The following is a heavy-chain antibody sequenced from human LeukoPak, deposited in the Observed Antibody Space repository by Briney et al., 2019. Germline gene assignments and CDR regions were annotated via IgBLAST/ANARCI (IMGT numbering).Heavy chain of an antibody. J-gene: IGHJ4*02. CDR2: IYYSGST. D-gene: IGHD3-22*01. CDR1: GGSISSYY. Sequence: SETLSPTCTVSGGSISSYYWSWIRQPPGKGLEWIGYIYYSGSTNYNPSLKSRVTISVDTSKNQFSLRLSSVTAADTAVYYCARGYYDSSGYYFPDYWGQGTLVTVSS. V-gene: IGHV4-59*01. CDR3: ARGYYDSSGYYFPDY.